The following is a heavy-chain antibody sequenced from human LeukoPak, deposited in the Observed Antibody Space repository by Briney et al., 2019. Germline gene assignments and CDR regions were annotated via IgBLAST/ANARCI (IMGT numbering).Heavy chain of an antibody. J-gene: IGHJ5*02. D-gene: IGHD6-19*01. CDR2: ISSNGGST. V-gene: IGHV3-64*01. Sequence: GGSLRLSCAASGFTFSSYAMDWVRQAPGKGLEYVSSISSNGGSTYYANSVKGRFTISRDNSKNTLYLQMGSLRAEDMAVYYCAREAYSSGWNWFDPWGQGTLVTVSS. CDR1: GFTFSSYA. CDR3: AREAYSSGWNWFDP.